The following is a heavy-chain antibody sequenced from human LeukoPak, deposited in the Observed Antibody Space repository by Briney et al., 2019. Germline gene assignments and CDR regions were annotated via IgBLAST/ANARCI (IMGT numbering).Heavy chain of an antibody. CDR2: IRSKANSYAT. J-gene: IGHJ4*02. CDR3: TRRADTAMVEGIDFDY. CDR1: GFTFSGSA. D-gene: IGHD5-18*01. Sequence: GGSLRLSCAASGFTFSGSAMHWVRQASGKGREWVGRIRSKANSYATAYAASVKGRFTISRDDSKNTAYPQMNSLKTEDTAVYYCTRRADTAMVEGIDFDYWGQGTLVTVSS. V-gene: IGHV3-73*01.